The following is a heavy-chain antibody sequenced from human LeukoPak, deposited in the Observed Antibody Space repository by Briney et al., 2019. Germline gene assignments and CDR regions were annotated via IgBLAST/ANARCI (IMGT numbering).Heavy chain of an antibody. J-gene: IGHJ4*02. CDR1: GYTFTTYN. D-gene: IGHD5-12*01. CDR2: ISGYNGNT. Sequence: EASVKVSCKASGYTFTTYNINWVRQAPGQGLEWMGWISGYNGNTNYAQKLQGRVTITRNTSISTAYMELSSLRSEDTAVYYCARGGNGGYGNWGQGTLVTVSS. CDR3: ARGGNGGYGN. V-gene: IGHV1-8*03.